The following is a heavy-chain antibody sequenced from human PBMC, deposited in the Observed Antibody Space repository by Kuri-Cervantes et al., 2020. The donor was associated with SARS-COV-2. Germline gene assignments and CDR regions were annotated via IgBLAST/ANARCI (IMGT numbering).Heavy chain of an antibody. V-gene: IGHV3-21*04. D-gene: IGHD3-22*01. CDR3: AKDSGYYDSSGYPLDAFDI. J-gene: IGHJ3*02. CDR1: GFTFSSYS. Sequence: GGSLRLSCAASGFTFSSYSMNWVRQAPGKGLEWVSSISSSSSYIYYADSVKGRFTISRDNAKNSLYLQMNSLRAEDTAVYYCAKDSGYYDSSGYPLDAFDIWGQGTMVTVSS. CDR2: ISSSSSYI.